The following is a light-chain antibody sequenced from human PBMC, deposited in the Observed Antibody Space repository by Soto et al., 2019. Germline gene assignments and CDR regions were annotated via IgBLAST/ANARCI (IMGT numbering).Light chain of an antibody. J-gene: IGKJ5*01. CDR2: AAS. CDR3: QQYYSYPTL. CDR1: QGISSY. Sequence: AIRMTQSPSSFSASTGDRVTITCRASQGISSYLAWYQQKPGKAPKLLIYAASTLQSGVPSRFSGSGSGTHFTLTISCLQSEDFATYYCQQYYSYPTLFGQGTRLEIK. V-gene: IGKV1-8*01.